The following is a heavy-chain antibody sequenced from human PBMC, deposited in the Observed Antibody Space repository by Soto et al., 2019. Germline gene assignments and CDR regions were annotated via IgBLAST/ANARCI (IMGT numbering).Heavy chain of an antibody. V-gene: IGHV3-48*02. D-gene: IGHD6-13*01. J-gene: IGHJ6*02. CDR3: ARDWTSSSWPYNYYGMDV. CDR1: GFIFSPYG. CDR2: ISGGSGTI. Sequence: EVQLVESGGGLAQPGGSLRLSCAASGFIFSPYGMNWVRQAPGKGLEWVSYISGGSGTIHYADSVKGRFAISRDNAKNSLYLQMNSLRDEDTAVYYCARDWTSSSWPYNYYGMDVWGQGTTATVSS.